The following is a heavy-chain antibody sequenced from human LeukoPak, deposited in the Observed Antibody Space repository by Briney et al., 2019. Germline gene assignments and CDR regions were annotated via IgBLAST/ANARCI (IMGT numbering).Heavy chain of an antibody. CDR2: IYYSGST. CDR1: GGSISSSSYY. CDR3: ATLKPMGSSWYNGFDY. D-gene: IGHD6-13*01. Sequence: PSETLSLTCTVSGGSISSSSYYWGWIRQPPGKGLEWIGSIYYSGSTYYNPSLKSRVTISVDKSKNQFSLKLSSVTAADTAVYYCATLKPMGSSWYNGFDYWGQGTLVTVSS. V-gene: IGHV4-39*07. J-gene: IGHJ4*02.